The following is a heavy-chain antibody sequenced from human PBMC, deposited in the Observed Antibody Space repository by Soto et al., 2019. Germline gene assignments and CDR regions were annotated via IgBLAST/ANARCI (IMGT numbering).Heavy chain of an antibody. V-gene: IGHV4-59*01. CDR3: VRGVRYRTFDY. J-gene: IGHJ4*02. CDR2: IYYSGST. Sequence: SETLSLTCTVSGGSISSYYWSWIRQPPGKGLEWIGYIYYSGSTNYNPSLKSRVTISVDTSKNQFSLKLSSVTAADTAVYYCVRGVRYRTFDYWGQGTLVAVSS. CDR1: GGSISSYY. D-gene: IGHD3-10*01.